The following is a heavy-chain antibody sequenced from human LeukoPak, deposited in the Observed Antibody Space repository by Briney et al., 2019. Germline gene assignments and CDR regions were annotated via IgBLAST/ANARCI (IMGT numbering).Heavy chain of an antibody. Sequence: ASVKVSCKASGYTFMYYIHWVRQAPGQGLEWMGIINPSGGNTSYAQKFQGRVTVTRDTSTSTVYMELSSLRSEDTAVYYCARDVSDCSGGSCYSYFDYWGQGSLVTVSS. CDR2: INPSGGNT. CDR3: ARDVSDCSGGSCYSYFDY. J-gene: IGHJ4*02. D-gene: IGHD2-15*01. CDR1: GYTFMYY. V-gene: IGHV1-46*01.